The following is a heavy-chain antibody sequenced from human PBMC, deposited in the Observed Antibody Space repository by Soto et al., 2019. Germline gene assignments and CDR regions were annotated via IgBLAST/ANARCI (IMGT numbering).Heavy chain of an antibody. J-gene: IGHJ5*02. CDR3: ARAVFSGYSSGWYRSRYKWLHP. Sequence: QGLEWMGWINPNSGGTNYAQKFQGWVTMTRDTSISTAYMELSRLRSDDTAVYYCARAVFSGYSSGWYRSRYKWLHPWCPGILVTVFS. D-gene: IGHD6-19*01. V-gene: IGHV1-2*04. CDR2: INPNSGGT.